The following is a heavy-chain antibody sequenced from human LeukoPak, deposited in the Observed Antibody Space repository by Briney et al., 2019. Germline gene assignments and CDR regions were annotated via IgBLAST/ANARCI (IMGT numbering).Heavy chain of an antibody. CDR3: ARGRIWELPDYFQH. V-gene: IGHV4-61*02. CDR1: GGSISSGSYY. D-gene: IGHD1-26*01. J-gene: IGHJ1*01. Sequence: PSETLSLTCTVSGGSISSGSYYWSWIRQPAGKGLEWIGRIYTSGSTNYNPSLKSRVTISVDTSKNQFSLKLSSVTAADTAVYYCARGRIWELPDYFQHWGQGTLVTVSS. CDR2: IYTSGST.